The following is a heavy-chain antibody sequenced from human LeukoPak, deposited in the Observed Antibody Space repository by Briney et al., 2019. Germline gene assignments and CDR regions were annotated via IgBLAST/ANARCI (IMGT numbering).Heavy chain of an antibody. J-gene: IGHJ4*02. D-gene: IGHD1-26*01. V-gene: IGHV4-59*08. CDR3: ARRGIAGATDY. CDR1: GGSINSYY. Sequence: SETLSLTCTVSGGSINSYYWSWIRQPPGKGLEWIGYIYYSGSTNYNPSLKSRVTISVDTSKNQFSLKLSSVTAADTAVYYCARRGIAGATDYWGQGTLVTVSS. CDR2: IYYSGST.